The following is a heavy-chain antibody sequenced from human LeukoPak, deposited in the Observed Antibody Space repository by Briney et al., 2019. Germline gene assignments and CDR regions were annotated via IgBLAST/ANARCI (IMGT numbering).Heavy chain of an antibody. J-gene: IGHJ4*02. CDR1: GGSISSGDDY. CDR2: IYYSGNT. V-gene: IGHV4-30-4*08. D-gene: IGHD2-2*01. CDR3: ARDHCSSMSCFIDY. Sequence: SQTLSLTGPVSGGSISSGDDYWSWIRQPPGKGLAWICFIYYSGNTYYNPSLKSRVTISVDTSKNQFSLRLNSVTAADTAVYYCARDHCSSMSCFIDYWGQGTLVTVSS.